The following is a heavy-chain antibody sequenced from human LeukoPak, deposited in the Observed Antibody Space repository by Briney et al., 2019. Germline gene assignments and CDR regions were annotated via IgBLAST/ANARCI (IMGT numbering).Heavy chain of an antibody. CDR1: GYTFTGYY. D-gene: IGHD2-15*01. J-gene: IGHJ6*03. CDR2: INPNSGGT. CDR3: ASTYCSGGSCPTGWDYYYYMDV. V-gene: IGHV1-2*02. Sequence: ASVKVSCKASGYTFTGYYMHWVRQAPGQGLEWMGWINPNSGGTNYAQKFQGRVTMTRDTSISTAYMELSRLRSDDTAVYYCASTYCSGGSCPTGWDYYYYMDVWGKGTTVTISS.